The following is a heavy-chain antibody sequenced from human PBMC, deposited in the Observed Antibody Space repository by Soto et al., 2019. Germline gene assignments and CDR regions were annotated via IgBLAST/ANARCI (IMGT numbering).Heavy chain of an antibody. Sequence: QITLKESGPTLVKPTQTLTLTCTFSGFSPSSTRMAVGWIRQPPGKALEWLALIYWDDDKRYSPFLKSRLTITKDTSKNQVVLTMSNMDPVDTARYYCAHIVVAGLGYYFDYWGQGTLVTVSS. D-gene: IGHD6-19*01. CDR1: GFSPSSTRMA. CDR3: AHIVVAGLGYYFDY. J-gene: IGHJ4*02. CDR2: IYWDDDK. V-gene: IGHV2-5*02.